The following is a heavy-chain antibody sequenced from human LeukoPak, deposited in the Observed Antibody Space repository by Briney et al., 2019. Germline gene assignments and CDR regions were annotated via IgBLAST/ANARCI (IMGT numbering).Heavy chain of an antibody. Sequence: PGGSLRLSCAASGFTFSDYYMSWIRQAPGKGLEWVSAFSGSSDHIHYADSMKGRFTISRDNAKNSLYLQMNSLTAEDTAVYYCARDFFDSSGHYYDAYWGQGTLVTVSS. D-gene: IGHD6-19*01. CDR2: FSGSSDHI. V-gene: IGHV3-11*06. J-gene: IGHJ4*02. CDR1: GFTFSDYY. CDR3: ARDFFDSSGHYYDAY.